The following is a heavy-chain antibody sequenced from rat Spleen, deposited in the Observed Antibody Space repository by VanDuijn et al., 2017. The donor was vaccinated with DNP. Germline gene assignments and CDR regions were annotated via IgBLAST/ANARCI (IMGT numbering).Heavy chain of an antibody. CDR1: GYSITTNY. CDR3: ARLRLEWEVRAMDA. CDR2: ISYSGST. V-gene: IGHV3-1*01. J-gene: IGHJ4*01. D-gene: IGHD1-1*01. Sequence: EVQLQESGPGLVKPSQSLSLTCSVTGYSITTNYWGWIRKFPGNRMEWIGLISYSGSTSYNPSLKSRISITRDTSKNQFFLQLNSLTTEDTATYYCARLRLEWEVRAMDAWGQGTSVTVSS.